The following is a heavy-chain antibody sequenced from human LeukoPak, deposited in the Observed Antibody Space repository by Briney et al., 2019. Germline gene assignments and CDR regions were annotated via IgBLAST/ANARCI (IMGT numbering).Heavy chain of an antibody. D-gene: IGHD5-24*01. CDR1: GDSVSSKSAV. CDR3: ARGGDGYNFYNWFDP. CDR2: TYHRSKWYN. Sequence: SQTLSLTCAISGDSVSSKSAVWNWIRQSPSRGLEWLGRTYHRSKWYNEYAVSVKSRITINPDTSKNQFSLQLSSVTPEDTAVYYCARGGDGYNFYNWFDPWGQGTLVTVSS. J-gene: IGHJ5*02. V-gene: IGHV6-1*01.